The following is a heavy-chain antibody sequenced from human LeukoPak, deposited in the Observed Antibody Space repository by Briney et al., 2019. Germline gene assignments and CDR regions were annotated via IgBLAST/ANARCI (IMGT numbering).Heavy chain of an antibody. V-gene: IGHV3-9*01. CDR3: AKDFEVVITSFFDY. J-gene: IGHJ4*02. D-gene: IGHD3-22*01. Sequence: GRSLRLSCAASGFTFDDYAMHWVRQAPGKGLEWVSGISWNSGSIGYADSVKGRFTISRDNAKNSLYLQMNSLRAEDTALYYCAKDFEVVITSFFDYWGQGTLVTVSS. CDR1: GFTFDDYA. CDR2: ISWNSGSI.